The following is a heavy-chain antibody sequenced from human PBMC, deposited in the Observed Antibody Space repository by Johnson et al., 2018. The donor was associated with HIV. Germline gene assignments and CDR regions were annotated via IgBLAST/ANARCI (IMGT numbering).Heavy chain of an antibody. J-gene: IGHJ3*02. CDR1: GFTFSSYA. CDR3: ARGLKGAFDI. CDR2: ISYHGSDT. Sequence: QVQLVESGGGVVQPGRSLRVSCAASGFTFSSYAMHWVRQAPGKGLEWVTLISYHGSDTYYADSVQGRFTISRDNSRNMVYSEMNSLRTEDTAVYYCARGLKGAFDIWGQGTRVTVSA. V-gene: IGHV3-30*04.